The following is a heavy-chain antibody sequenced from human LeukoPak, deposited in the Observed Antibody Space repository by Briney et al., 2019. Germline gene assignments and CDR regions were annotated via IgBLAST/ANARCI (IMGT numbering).Heavy chain of an antibody. CDR2: INPNSGGT. D-gene: IGHD1-26*01. J-gene: IGHJ4*02. CDR1: GYTFTGYY. V-gene: IGHV1-2*02. CDR3: ARDRYGVVGATSDYFDY. Sequence: ASVKVSCKASGYTFTGYYMHWVRQAPGQGLEWRGLINPNSGGTNYAQKFQGRVTMTRDTSISTAYMELSRLRSDDTAVYYCARDRYGVVGATSDYFDYLGQGTLVTVSS.